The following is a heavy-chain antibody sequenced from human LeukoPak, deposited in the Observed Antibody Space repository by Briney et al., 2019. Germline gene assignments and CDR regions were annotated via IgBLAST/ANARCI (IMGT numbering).Heavy chain of an antibody. V-gene: IGHV1-18*01. D-gene: IGHD2-8*01. Sequence: VASVKVSCKASGYTFTSYGISWVRQAPGQGLEWMGWISAYNGNTNYAQKLQGRVTMTTDTSTSTAYMELRSLRSDDTAVYYCARAVLMVYAMEAWFDPWGQGTLVTDSS. J-gene: IGHJ5*02. CDR3: ARAVLMVYAMEAWFDP. CDR1: GYTFTSYG. CDR2: ISAYNGNT.